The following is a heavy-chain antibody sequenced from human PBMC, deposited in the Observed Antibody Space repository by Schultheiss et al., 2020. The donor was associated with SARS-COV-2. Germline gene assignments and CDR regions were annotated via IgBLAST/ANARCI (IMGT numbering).Heavy chain of an antibody. D-gene: IGHD3-22*01. V-gene: IGHV3-23*01. CDR2: ITGRGGST. CDR3: AKVFRDDTSGYYARGYFDY. Sequence: GGSLRLSCAASGFTFNKYAMNWVRQAPGKGLEWVSAITGRGGSTYSADSVRGRFTISRDNSKNMLYLQMNSLRAEDTAIYYCAKVFRDDTSGYYARGYFDYWGQGTLVTVSS. J-gene: IGHJ4*02. CDR1: GFTFNKYA.